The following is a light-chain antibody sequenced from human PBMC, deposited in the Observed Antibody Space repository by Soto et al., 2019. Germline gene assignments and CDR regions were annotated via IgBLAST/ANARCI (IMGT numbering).Light chain of an antibody. CDR1: QCICYT. Sequence: EVVMTQSPATLSVSPGEGVTLSCRANQCICYTLAWYQHKPAQTPRILIYDTSTRATGVPARFSGSRSGPECTLTINSLQSEDFAIYYCQPYNNWPLTFGGGTKVDI. CDR3: QPYNNWPLT. V-gene: IGKV3-15*01. CDR2: DTS. J-gene: IGKJ4*01.